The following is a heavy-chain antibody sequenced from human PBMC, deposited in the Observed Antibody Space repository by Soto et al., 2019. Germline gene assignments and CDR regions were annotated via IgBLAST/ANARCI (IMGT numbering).Heavy chain of an antibody. CDR3: AALKYSGY. J-gene: IGHJ4*02. D-gene: IGHD3-10*01. V-gene: IGHV3-23*01. CDR2: ISGSGGST. Sequence: GGSLRLSCAASGFTFSSYDMSWVRQAPGKGLEWVSTISGSGGSTYYADSVKGRFTISRDNSKNTLYLQINSLRAEDTAVYYCAALKYSGYWGQGTLVTVSS. CDR1: GFTFSSYD.